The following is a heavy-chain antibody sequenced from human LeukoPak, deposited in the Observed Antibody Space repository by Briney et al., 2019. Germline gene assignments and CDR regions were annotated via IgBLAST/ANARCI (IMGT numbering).Heavy chain of an antibody. CDR1: GFTFSSYS. V-gene: IGHV3-21*04. CDR2: ISSSSSCI. J-gene: IGHJ4*02. D-gene: IGHD6-6*01. Sequence: GGSLRLSCAASGFTFSSYSMNWVRQAPGQGLEWISSISSSSSCIYYADTVKGRFTISRDNSKNSLYLQMNSLRADDTAVYYCARDPGQLDSNWGQGTLVTVSP. CDR3: ARDPGQLDSN.